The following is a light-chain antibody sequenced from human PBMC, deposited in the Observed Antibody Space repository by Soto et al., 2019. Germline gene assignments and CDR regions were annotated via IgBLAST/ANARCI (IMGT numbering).Light chain of an antibody. Sequence: QSVLTQPASVSGSPGQSITISCTGTSSDIGAYNFVSWYQQHPGKAPKLIIYDVSNRPSGVSNRFSGSKSGTSASLAITGLQAEDEADYYCQSYDSSLSGRYVFGTGTKVTVL. CDR2: DVS. V-gene: IGLV2-14*03. CDR3: QSYDSSLSGRYV. J-gene: IGLJ1*01. CDR1: SSDIGAYNF.